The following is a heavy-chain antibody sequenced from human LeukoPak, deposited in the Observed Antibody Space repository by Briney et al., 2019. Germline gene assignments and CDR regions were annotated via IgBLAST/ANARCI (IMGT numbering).Heavy chain of an antibody. CDR2: LNQSGST. CDR3: ARHSTTAGTEYAFDI. CDR1: GGSFSDYY. D-gene: IGHD2-2*01. Sequence: PSETLSLTCAVYGGSFSDYYWSWIRQPPGKGLEWIGELNQSGSTYYNPSLKSRVTISLDTSKNQFSLKLSSVTAADTAVYYCARHSTTAGTEYAFDIWGQGTMVTVSS. J-gene: IGHJ3*02. V-gene: IGHV4-34*01.